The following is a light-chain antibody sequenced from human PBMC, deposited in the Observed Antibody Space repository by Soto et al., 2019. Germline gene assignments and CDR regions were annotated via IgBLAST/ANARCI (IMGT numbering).Light chain of an antibody. V-gene: IGKV1-27*01. CDR2: AAS. J-gene: IGKJ1*01. CDR3: QKYNSAPWT. CDR1: QGISNS. Sequence: DIQMTQSPSSLSASVGDIVTITCRASQGISNSLAWYQQKPVNVPKLLIYAASTLQSGVPSRFSGSGSGTEFTLTISSLPPEDVATYYCQKYNSAPWTFGQGTKVEIK.